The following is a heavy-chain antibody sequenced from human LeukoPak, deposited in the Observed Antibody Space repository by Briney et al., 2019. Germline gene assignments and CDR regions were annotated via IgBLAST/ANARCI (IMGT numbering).Heavy chain of an antibody. CDR1: GFTFPSYV. J-gene: IGHJ6*02. D-gene: IGHD5-12*01. V-gene: IGHV3-23*01. Sequence: PGGSLRLSCGASGFTFPSYVMSWVRQAPGKGLEWVSTISGSGETTYYADSVKGRFTISRDNSKNTQYLQMNSLRAEDTAVYYCAKALRRSATYHHGMDVWGQGTTVTVSS. CDR2: ISGSGETT. CDR3: AKALRRSATYHHGMDV.